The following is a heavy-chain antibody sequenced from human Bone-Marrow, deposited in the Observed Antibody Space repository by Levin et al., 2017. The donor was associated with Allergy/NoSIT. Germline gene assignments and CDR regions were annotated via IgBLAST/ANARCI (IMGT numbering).Heavy chain of an antibody. CDR1: GFTFSSYA. J-gene: IGHJ3*02. D-gene: IGHD6-6*01. CDR2: ISGSSESS. V-gene: IGHV3-23*01. CDR3: ARIATRPKDAFDI. Sequence: PGGSLRLSCAASGFTFSSYAMNWVRQAPGKGLEWVSTISGSSESSYYADSVKGRFTISRDNSKNTLYLQMSSLRAEDTAVYYCARIATRPKDAFDIWGQGTMVTVSS.